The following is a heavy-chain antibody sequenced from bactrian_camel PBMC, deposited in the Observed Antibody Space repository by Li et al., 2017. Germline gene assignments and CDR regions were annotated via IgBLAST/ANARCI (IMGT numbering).Heavy chain of an antibody. J-gene: IGHJ4*01. Sequence: VQLVESGGGSVQAGGSLRLSCVVSGGSASNYCMGWFRQAPGKERESLGCINSSGRAFYADAVKGRFFISQDNAANIMYLQMYSLEPEDTGTYYCAAVRGYCASLRDQVKQFNYWGQGTQVTVSS. V-gene: IGHV3S53*01. CDR2: INSSGRA. CDR3: AAVRGYCASLRDQVKQFNY. D-gene: IGHD2*01. CDR1: GGSASNYC.